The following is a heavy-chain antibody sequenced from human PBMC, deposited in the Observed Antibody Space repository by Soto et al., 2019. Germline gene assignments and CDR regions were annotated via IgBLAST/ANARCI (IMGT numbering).Heavy chain of an antibody. V-gene: IGHV1-69*13. CDR1: GGTFSSYA. J-gene: IGHJ4*02. D-gene: IGHD3-3*01. CDR3: ARLFGSYFDY. Sequence: GASVKVSWKASGGTFSSYAISWVRQAPGQGLEWMGGIIPIFGTANYAQKFQGRVTITADESTSTAYMELSSLRSEDTAVYYCARLFGSYFDYWGQGTLVTVSS. CDR2: IIPIFGTA.